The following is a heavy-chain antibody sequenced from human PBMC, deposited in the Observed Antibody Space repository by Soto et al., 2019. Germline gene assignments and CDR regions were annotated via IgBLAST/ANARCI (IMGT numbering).Heavy chain of an antibody. D-gene: IGHD2-15*01. CDR1: GDPSTSCY. J-gene: IGHJ3*01. CDR3: ASSRAMVDDPFDA. CDR2: IYYSGST. V-gene: IGHV4-59*01. Sequence: QVQLQESGPGLVKPSETRSLTCTVSGDPSTSCYWSWIRQPPGKALERIGYIYYSGSTDNNPSLTCPVTITLDPAQKPFSLKFTSVTAAATAVYSCASSRAMVDDPFDAWGQGTLVTVSA.